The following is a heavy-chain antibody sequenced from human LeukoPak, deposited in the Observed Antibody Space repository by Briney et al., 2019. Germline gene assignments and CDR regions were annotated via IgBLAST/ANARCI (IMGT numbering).Heavy chain of an antibody. CDR1: GGSISSSSYY. CDR3: AVGRDGYKHIFDY. CDR2: IYYSGST. J-gene: IGHJ4*02. D-gene: IGHD5-24*01. Sequence: SETLSLXCTVSGGSISSSSYYWGWIRQPPGKGLEWIGSIYYSGSTYYNPSLKSRVTISVDTSKNQFSLKLSSVTAADTAVYYCAVGRDGYKHIFDYWGQGTLVTVSS. V-gene: IGHV4-39*01.